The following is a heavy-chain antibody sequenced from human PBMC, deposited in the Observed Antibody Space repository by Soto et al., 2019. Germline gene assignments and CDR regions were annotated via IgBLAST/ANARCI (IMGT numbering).Heavy chain of an antibody. Sequence: GPTLVHPTQTLTLTCTFSGFSLSTGGMRVCWIRHPPVKALECLSLIYWNDDKYYNPSLRIRLTITKATSKNQVVLTMTNLDPVDPGTYSCTRSDIWPGSSHXWGQGTMVTVSX. CDR2: IYWNDDK. V-gene: IGHV2-5*01. J-gene: IGHJ4*02. CDR3: TRSDIWPGSSHX. D-gene: IGHD3-9*01. CDR1: GFSLSTGGMR.